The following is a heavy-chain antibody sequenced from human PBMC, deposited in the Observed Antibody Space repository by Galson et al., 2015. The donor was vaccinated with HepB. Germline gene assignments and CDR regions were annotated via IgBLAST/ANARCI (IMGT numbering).Heavy chain of an antibody. D-gene: IGHD2-15*01. CDR2: IYYSGST. CDR1: GGSISSSSYY. CDR3: ARLCSGGSCRGYIDY. Sequence: LSLTCTVSGGSISSSSYYWGWIRQPPGKGLEWIGSIYYSGSTYYNPSLKSRVTISVGTSKNQFSLKLSSVTAADTAVYYCARLCSGGSCRGYIDYWGQGTLVTVSS. V-gene: IGHV4-39*01. J-gene: IGHJ4*02.